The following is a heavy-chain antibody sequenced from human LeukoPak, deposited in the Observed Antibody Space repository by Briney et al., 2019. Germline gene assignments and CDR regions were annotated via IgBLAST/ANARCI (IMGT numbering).Heavy chain of an antibody. CDR3: ARVSYQGAVASYLFDI. V-gene: IGHV3-21*01. CDR2: ISSSSSYM. CDR1: GFSFRSYT. D-gene: IGHD2-2*01. Sequence: PGGSLRLSCAASGFSFRSYTMNWVRQAPGKGLEWASSISSSSSYMYYADSVKGRFTISRDNAENSLYLQMNSLGAEDTAVYYCARVSYQGAVASYLFDIWGQGTMVTVSS. J-gene: IGHJ3*02.